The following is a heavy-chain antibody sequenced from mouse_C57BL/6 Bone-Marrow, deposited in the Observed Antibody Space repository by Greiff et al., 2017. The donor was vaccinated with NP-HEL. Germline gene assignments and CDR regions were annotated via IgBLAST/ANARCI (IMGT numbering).Heavy chain of an antibody. CDR2: SRNKANDYTT. CDR1: GFTFSDFY. J-gene: IGHJ1*03. V-gene: IGHV7-1*01. D-gene: IGHD2-1*01. Sequence: EVQRVESGGGLVQSGRSLRLSCATSGFTFSDFYMEWVRQAPGKGLEWIAASRNKANDYTTEYSASVKGRFIVSRDTSQSILYLQMNALRAEDTAIYYCARDYGNSVDWYFDVWGTGTTVTVSS. CDR3: ARDYGNSVDWYFDV.